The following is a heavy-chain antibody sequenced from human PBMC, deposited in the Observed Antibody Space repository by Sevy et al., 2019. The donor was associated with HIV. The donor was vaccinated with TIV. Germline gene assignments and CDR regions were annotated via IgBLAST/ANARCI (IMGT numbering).Heavy chain of an antibody. CDR2: ISGSGSTT. J-gene: IGHJ3*02. Sequence: GGSLRLSCAASGFTFISYAMGWVRQAPGQGLEWVSAISGSGSTTYNADSVKGRFTISRDNSKNTLSLQMNSLRADDTAIYYCARERSFPAINDAFDIWGQGTMVTVSS. D-gene: IGHD1-26*01. CDR1: GFTFISYA. CDR3: ARERSFPAINDAFDI. V-gene: IGHV3-23*01.